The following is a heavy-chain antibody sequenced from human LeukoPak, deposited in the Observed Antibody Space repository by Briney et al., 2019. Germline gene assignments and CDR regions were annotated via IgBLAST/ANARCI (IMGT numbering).Heavy chain of an antibody. V-gene: IGHV4-4*07. D-gene: IGHD5-18*01. CDR1: GGSISSYY. CDR3: ARGFEYNYRYTFGY. J-gene: IGHJ4*02. Sequence: SETLSLTCTVSGGSISSYYWSWIRQPAGKGLEWIGRIYTSGSTNYNASLKSRVSMSVDTSKNQFSLKLSSVTAADTAVYYCARGFEYNYRYTFGYWGQGTLVTVSS. CDR2: IYTSGST.